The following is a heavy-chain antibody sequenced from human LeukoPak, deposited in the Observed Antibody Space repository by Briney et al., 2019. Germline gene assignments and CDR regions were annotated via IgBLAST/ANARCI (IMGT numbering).Heavy chain of an antibody. CDR1: GGTFSSYA. CDR3: ARGAARSYYYDGSGYYNFDY. D-gene: IGHD3-22*01. CDR2: IIPIFGTA. V-gene: IGHV1-69*13. J-gene: IGHJ4*02. Sequence: ASVKVSCKASGGTFSSYAISWVRQAPGRGLEWMGGIIPIFGTANYAQKFQGRVTITADESTSTAYMELSSLRSEDTAVYYCARGAARSYYYDGSGYYNFDYWGQGTLVTVSS.